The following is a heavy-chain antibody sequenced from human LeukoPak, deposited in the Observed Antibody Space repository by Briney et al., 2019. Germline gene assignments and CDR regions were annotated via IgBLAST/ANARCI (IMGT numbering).Heavy chain of an antibody. J-gene: IGHJ4*02. CDR2: IYNSGSA. CDR1: ADSFSYFY. Sequence: SETLSLTCSVYADSFSYFYWSWIRQPPGKGLGWIGYIYNSGSASYNPSLRSRVTISLDTSKNQFSLKLSSVTAADTAIYYCARGVVAAAGRTFDFWGQGTLVTVSS. CDR3: ARGVVAAAGRTFDF. D-gene: IGHD6-13*01. V-gene: IGHV4-59*01.